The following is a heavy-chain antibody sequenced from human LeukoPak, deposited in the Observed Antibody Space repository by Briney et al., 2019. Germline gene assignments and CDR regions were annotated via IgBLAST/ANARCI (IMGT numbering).Heavy chain of an antibody. D-gene: IGHD6-19*01. CDR2: ISGSGGST. V-gene: IGHV3-23*01. CDR1: GFTFSSYA. J-gene: IGHJ5*02. CDR3: AKGAYSSGPNWFDP. Sequence: GGSLGLSCAASGFTFSSYAISWVRQAPGKGLEWVSAISGSGGSTYYADSAKGRFTISRDNSKNTLYLQMNSLRAEDTAVYYCAKGAYSSGPNWFDPWGQGTLVTVSS.